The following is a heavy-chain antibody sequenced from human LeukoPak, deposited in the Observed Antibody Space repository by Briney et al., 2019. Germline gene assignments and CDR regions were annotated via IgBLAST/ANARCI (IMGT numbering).Heavy chain of an antibody. CDR3: AGGDYHGSESYANY. Sequence: SETLSLTCAVYGGSFSGQYWGWIRQPPGKGLEWIGEINHGGSISYNASLRSRVTISLDTSKNQFSLKLSSVTAADTAVYYCAGGDYHGSESYANYWGQGTLVTVSS. V-gene: IGHV4-34*01. CDR2: INHGGSI. J-gene: IGHJ4*02. CDR1: GGSFSGQY. D-gene: IGHD3-10*01.